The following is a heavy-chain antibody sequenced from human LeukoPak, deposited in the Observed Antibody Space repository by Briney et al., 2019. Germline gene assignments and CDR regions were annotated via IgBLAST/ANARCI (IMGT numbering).Heavy chain of an antibody. J-gene: IGHJ6*03. D-gene: IGHD2-21*01. Sequence: SETLSLTCTVSGGSISSYYWSWIRQPPGKGLEWIGYIYYSGSTNYNPSLKSRVTISVDTSKNQFSLKLSSVTAADTAVYYCARSHIVVVIEYYMDVWGKGTTVTVSS. CDR3: ARSHIVVVIEYYMDV. CDR1: GGSISSYY. CDR2: IYYSGST. V-gene: IGHV4-59*12.